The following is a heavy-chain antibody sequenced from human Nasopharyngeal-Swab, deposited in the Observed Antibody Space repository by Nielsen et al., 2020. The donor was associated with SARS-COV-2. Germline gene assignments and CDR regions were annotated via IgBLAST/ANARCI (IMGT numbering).Heavy chain of an antibody. J-gene: IGHJ3*02. V-gene: IGHV3-7*01. CDR1: GFTFSSYA. Sequence: GGSLRLSCTASGFTFSSYAMSWVRQAPGKGLEWVANINLYGSQKNFVDSVKGRFTISRDNAKNVVYLQMNTMRAEDTAVYYCARVTAYGFDIWGQGTMVTVSS. CDR2: INLYGSQK. D-gene: IGHD3-16*01. CDR3: ARVTAYGFDI.